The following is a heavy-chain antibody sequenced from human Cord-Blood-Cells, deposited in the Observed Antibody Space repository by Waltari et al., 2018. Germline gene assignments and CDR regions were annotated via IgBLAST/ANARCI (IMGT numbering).Heavy chain of an antibody. D-gene: IGHD3-3*01. CDR2: ISYDGSNK. CDR1: GFTFSRSA. V-gene: IGHV3-30-3*01. Sequence: QVQLVESGGGVVKPGRSLRLSCAASGFTFSRSAMHWVRQAPGKGLEWVAVISYDGSNKYYADSVKGRFTISRDNSKNTLYLQMNSLRAEDTAVYYCARDPYDFYYYGMDVWGQGTTVTVSS. J-gene: IGHJ6*02. CDR3: ARDPYDFYYYGMDV.